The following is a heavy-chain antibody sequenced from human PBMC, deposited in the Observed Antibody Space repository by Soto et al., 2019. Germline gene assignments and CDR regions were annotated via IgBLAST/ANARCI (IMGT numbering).Heavy chain of an antibody. D-gene: IGHD6-25*01. CDR3: ARHRFGLSGYAFGYYAMDV. V-gene: IGHV5-10-1*01. CDR2: IYPCASYT. J-gene: IGHJ6*02. Sequence: GEAREISCKGPGYSFTSYWVSWVRQMSGKGLEWRGRIYPCASYTNSSPPCQGHVPIPTDKSISTAYLQWRSLKASDNAMYYCARHRFGLSGYAFGYYAMDVWGQGTTVTVSS. CDR1: GYSFTSYW.